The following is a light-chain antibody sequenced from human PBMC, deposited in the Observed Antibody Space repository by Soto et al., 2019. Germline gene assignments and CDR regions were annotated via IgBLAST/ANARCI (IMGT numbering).Light chain of an antibody. Sequence: DIQMTQSLSTLSAFVGDRVTITCRASQTINTWLAWYKQKPGKAPELLIYDASNLEDGVPSRFSGSGSGTQFALTISSLQPDDFATYYCQQYKTYPWTFGRGTKVDTK. CDR3: QQYKTYPWT. CDR2: DAS. V-gene: IGKV1-5*01. J-gene: IGKJ1*01. CDR1: QTINTW.